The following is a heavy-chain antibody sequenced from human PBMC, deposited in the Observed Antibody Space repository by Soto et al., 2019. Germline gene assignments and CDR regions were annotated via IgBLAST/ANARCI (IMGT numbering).Heavy chain of an antibody. J-gene: IGHJ4*02. CDR3: ARSAMIGPARRLDY. CDR1: GDSISTPNG. V-gene: IGHV4-4*02. Sequence: SETLCLTCAVSGDSISTPNGWRWIRQPPEKGLEWIGEIYHSGSTNYSPSLKSRLTMSVDKSNDQFSLELTSVTAADTAVYFCARSAMIGPARRLDYWGQGALVTVSS. D-gene: IGHD2-2*01. CDR2: IYHSGST.